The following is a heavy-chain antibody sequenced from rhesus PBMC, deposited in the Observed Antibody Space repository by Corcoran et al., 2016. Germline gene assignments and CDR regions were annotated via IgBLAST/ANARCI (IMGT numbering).Heavy chain of an antibody. CDR1: GGSSSSNY. D-gene: IGHD1-44*01. V-gene: IGHV4-160*01. J-gene: IGHJ4*01. Sequence: QVQLLEPGPGLVKPAETLSLTCPASGGSSSSNYWSWIRQPPGKGREWIGYIYGSSESTYYNPSLKSRVAISTDTAKNQFSLKLSSVTAADTAVYYCARFGMWGQGVLVTVSS. CDR2: IYGSSEST. CDR3: ARFGM.